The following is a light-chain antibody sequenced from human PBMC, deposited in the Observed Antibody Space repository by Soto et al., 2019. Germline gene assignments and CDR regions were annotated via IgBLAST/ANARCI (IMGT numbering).Light chain of an antibody. CDR1: QSLLHSNGYNY. CDR3: VQALQTPLT. V-gene: IGKV2-28*01. Sequence: DIVMTQSPLSLPVTPGEPASISCRSSQSLLHSNGYNYLDWYLQKPGQSPQLLIYLGSNRASGVPDMFSGSGSGTDFTLKISRVEAEDVGVSYCVQALQTPLTFGGGTKVEIK. CDR2: LGS. J-gene: IGKJ4*01.